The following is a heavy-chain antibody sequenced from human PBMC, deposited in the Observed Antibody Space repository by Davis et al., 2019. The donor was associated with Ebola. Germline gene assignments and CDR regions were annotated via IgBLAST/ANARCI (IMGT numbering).Heavy chain of an antibody. Sequence: GESLKISCAASGFTFSSYGMHWVCQAPGKGLEWVAVISYDGSNKYYADSVKGRFTISRDNSKNTLYLQMNSLRAEDTAVYYCARALGSSWYKGFDYWGQGTLVTVSS. V-gene: IGHV3-30*03. CDR2: ISYDGSNK. CDR3: ARALGSSWYKGFDY. CDR1: GFTFSSYG. J-gene: IGHJ4*02. D-gene: IGHD6-13*01.